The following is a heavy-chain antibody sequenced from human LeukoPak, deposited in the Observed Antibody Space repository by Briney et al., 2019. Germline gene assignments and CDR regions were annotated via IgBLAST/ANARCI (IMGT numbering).Heavy chain of an antibody. J-gene: IGHJ6*03. CDR2: ISAYNGNT. V-gene: IGHV1-18*04. D-gene: IGHD5-18*01. CDR3: ARGRLQTVLAYYYYYMDV. Sequence: GASVKVSCKASGYTFTGYYMHRVRQAHGQGIEWKGWISAYNGNTNYAQKLQGRVTMTTDTSTSTAYMELSSLRSEDTAVYYCARGRLQTVLAYYYYYMDVWGKGTTVTISS. CDR1: GYTFTGYY.